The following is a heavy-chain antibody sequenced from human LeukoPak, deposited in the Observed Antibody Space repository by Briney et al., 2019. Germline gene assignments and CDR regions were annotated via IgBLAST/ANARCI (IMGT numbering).Heavy chain of an antibody. D-gene: IGHD3-10*01. CDR3: AREVGHVLLGFDP. V-gene: IGHV3-21*01. CDR1: GFIFSDYD. Sequence: PGGSLRLSCAASGFIFSDYDMNWVRQAPGQGLEWVALFSSVGSYKYYADSVKGRFTISRDNAKSLVYLQLNSLRAEDTAVYYCAREVGHVLLGFDPWGQGTLVTVSS. J-gene: IGHJ5*02. CDR2: FSSVGSYK.